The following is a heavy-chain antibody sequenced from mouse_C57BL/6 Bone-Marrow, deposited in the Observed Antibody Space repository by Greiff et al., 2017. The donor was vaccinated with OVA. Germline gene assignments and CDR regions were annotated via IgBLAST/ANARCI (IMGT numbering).Heavy chain of an antibody. CDR1: GYTFTSYW. CDR2: IYPGSGST. V-gene: IGHV1-55*01. Sequence: VQLQQPGAELVKPGASVKMSCKASGYTFTSYWITWVKQRPGQGLEWIGDIYPGSGSTNYNEKFKSKATLTVDTSSGTAYMQLSSLTSEDSAAYYCARGSYYGSLDYWGQGTTLTVSS. J-gene: IGHJ2*01. D-gene: IGHD1-1*01. CDR3: ARGSYYGSLDY.